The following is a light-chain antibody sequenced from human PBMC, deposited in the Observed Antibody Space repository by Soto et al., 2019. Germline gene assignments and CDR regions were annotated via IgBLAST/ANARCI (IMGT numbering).Light chain of an antibody. CDR2: GNG. V-gene: IGLV1-40*01. CDR1: NSSIGAGYE. CDR3: QSYDKRLTAYV. Sequence: QSVLTQPPSVSGAPGQRVTISRSATNSSIGAGYEVHWYHQLPGTAPKLVVSGNGNRPSGVPDRLSASKSGTSASLAITGLQAEDEGHYYCQSYDKRLTAYVFGTGTKLTVL. J-gene: IGLJ1*01.